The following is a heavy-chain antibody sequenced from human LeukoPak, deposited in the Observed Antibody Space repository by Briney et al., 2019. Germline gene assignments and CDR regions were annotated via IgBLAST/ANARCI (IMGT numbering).Heavy chain of an antibody. CDR2: INPNSGGT. D-gene: IGHD3-10*01. CDR3: ARGGLFGSGSYYKKPFDY. J-gene: IGHJ4*02. V-gene: IGHV1-2*02. CDR1: GYTFTGYY. Sequence: ASVKVSCKASGYTFTGYYMHWVRQAPGQGLEWMGWINPNSGGTNYAQKFQGRVTMTTDTSTSTAYMELRSLRSDDTAVYYCARGGLFGSGSYYKKPFDYWGQGTLVTVSS.